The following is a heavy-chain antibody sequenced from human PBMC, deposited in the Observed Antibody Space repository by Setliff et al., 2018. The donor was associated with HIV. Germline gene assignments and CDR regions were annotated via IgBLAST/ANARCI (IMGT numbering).Heavy chain of an antibody. CDR1: GGSFSGYY. V-gene: IGHV4-34*12. D-gene: IGHD2-21*02. J-gene: IGHJ4*02. CDR2: IITSGST. Sequence: SETLSLTCDVFGGSFSGYYWSWIRQPPGKGLEWIGEIITSGSTNYNPSIKSRVTMSIDKSKSQFSLKLISVTAADTAVYYCVRQADCGGDCVLGYWGQGTLVTVSS. CDR3: VRQADCGGDCVLGY.